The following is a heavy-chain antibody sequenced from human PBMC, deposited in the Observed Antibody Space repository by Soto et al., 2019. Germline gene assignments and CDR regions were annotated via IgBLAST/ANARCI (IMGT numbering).Heavy chain of an antibody. CDR2: ISGSGGSI. Sequence: EVQLLESGGGLVQPGGSLRLSCAASGFTFSTYAMNWVRQAPGNGLEWVSAISGSGGSIHYADSVKGRYTISRDHSKNTLYLQMNSLRDEDTAVYHCVKGYWKGDVGGQGTTVTVSS. V-gene: IGHV3-23*01. D-gene: IGHD1-1*01. CDR1: GFTFSTYA. CDR3: VKGYWKGDV. J-gene: IGHJ6*02.